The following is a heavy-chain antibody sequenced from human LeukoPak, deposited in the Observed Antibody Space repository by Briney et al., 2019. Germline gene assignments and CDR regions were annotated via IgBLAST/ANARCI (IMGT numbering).Heavy chain of an antibody. Sequence: GGSLRLSCAASGFTFSSYSMNWVRQAPGKGLEWVSSISSSSSYIYYADSVKGRFTISRDNAKNSLYLRMNSLRAEDTAVYYCAKWEGYCRSTNCQVGYWGQGTLVTVSS. D-gene: IGHD2-2*01. J-gene: IGHJ4*02. CDR1: GFTFSSYS. V-gene: IGHV3-21*01. CDR2: ISSSSSYI. CDR3: AKWEGYCRSTNCQVGY.